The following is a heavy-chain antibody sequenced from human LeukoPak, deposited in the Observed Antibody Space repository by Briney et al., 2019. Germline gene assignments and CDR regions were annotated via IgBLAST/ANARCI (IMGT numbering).Heavy chain of an antibody. J-gene: IGHJ3*02. D-gene: IGHD3-10*01. Sequence: SETLSLTCAVYGGSFSGYYWGWVGQPPGKGLEWIGCIYSSGRTHYSPSLRSRVSLSIDMSQNQFSLKLSSVTAADTAVYYCGRRYYCVGFEIWGLGTMVTVSS. CDR2: IYSSGRT. V-gene: IGHV4-34*01. CDR1: GGSFSGYY. CDR3: GRRYYCVGFEI.